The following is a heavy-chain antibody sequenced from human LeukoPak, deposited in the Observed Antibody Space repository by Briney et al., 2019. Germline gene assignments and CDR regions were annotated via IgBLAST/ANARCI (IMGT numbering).Heavy chain of an antibody. CDR3: ARLQGYNFDY. CDR1: GFTFCSYE. CDR2: ISGSGSTK. D-gene: IGHD5-24*01. V-gene: IGHV3-48*03. Sequence: GGSLRLSCAASGFTFCSYEMNWVRQAPGEGLEWVSYISGSGSTKYYTDSVKGRFTISRDNAKNSLYLQMNSLRAEDTAVYYCARLQGYNFDYWGQGTLVTVSS. J-gene: IGHJ4*02.